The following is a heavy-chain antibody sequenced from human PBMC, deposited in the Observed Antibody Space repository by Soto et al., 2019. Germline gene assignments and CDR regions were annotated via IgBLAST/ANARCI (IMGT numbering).Heavy chain of an antibody. V-gene: IGHV3-21*01. D-gene: IGHD2-2*01. CDR2: ISSSSSYI. CDR3: ARVADIVVVPAANYYYYYGMDV. Sequence: EVQLVESGGGLVKPGGSLRLSCAASGFTFSSYSMNWVRQAPGKGLEWVSSISSSSSYIYYADSEKGRFTISRDNAKNSLYLQMNSLRAEDTAVYYCARVADIVVVPAANYYYYYGMDVWGQGTTVSVSS. J-gene: IGHJ6*02. CDR1: GFTFSSYS.